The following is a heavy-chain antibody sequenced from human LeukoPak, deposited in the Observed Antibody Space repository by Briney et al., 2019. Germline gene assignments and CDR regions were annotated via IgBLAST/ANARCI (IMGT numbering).Heavy chain of an antibody. J-gene: IGHJ4*02. D-gene: IGHD2-21*01. CDR2: INPDGSKK. CDR3: ASDSAYKKFDY. Sequence: GRSLRLSCAASGFTFDDYAMHWVRQAPGKGLEWVATINPDGSKKGYVDSVKGRFTISRDDAENSLYLQMDSLRAEDAAVYYCASDSAYKKFDYWGQGTLVTVSS. V-gene: IGHV3-7*03. CDR1: GFTFDDYA.